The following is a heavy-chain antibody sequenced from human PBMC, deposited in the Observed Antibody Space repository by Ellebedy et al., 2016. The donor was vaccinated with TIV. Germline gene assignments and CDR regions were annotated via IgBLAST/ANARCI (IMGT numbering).Heavy chain of an antibody. CDR3: ASGFSYGLLDY. Sequence: MPSETLSLTCNVSGASINNYYLNWIRQSPGKGLEWIGNIYYSGSTNYNPSLKSRVTISVDTSKNQFSLKLSSVTAADTAVFYCASGFSYGLLDYWGQGTLVAVSS. D-gene: IGHD5-18*01. CDR1: GASINNYY. CDR2: IYYSGST. V-gene: IGHV4-59*01. J-gene: IGHJ4*02.